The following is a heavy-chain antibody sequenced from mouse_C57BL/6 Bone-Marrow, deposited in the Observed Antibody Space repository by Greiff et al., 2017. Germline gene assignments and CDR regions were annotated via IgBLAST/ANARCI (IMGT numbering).Heavy chain of an antibody. V-gene: IGHV4-1*01. CDR1: GIDFSRYW. D-gene: IGHD3-1*01. Sequence: GIDFSRYWMSWVRRAPGKGLEWIGEINPDSSTINYAPSLKDKFIISRDNAKNTLYLQMSKVRSEDTALYYCARPFFGWYFDVWGTGTTVTVSS. CDR3: ARPFFGWYFDV. CDR2: INPDSSTI. J-gene: IGHJ1*03.